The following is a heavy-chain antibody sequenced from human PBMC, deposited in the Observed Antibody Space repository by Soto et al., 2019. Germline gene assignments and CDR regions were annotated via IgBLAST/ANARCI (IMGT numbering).Heavy chain of an antibody. CDR3: AVPGAGDFDY. Sequence: KTSETLSLTCAVSGASISTNNWWSWVRQPPGKGLEWIGEVYHSGSTNCNPSLKSRVTISIDKSKNQFFLRLTSMTAADTAVYYCAVPGAGDFDYWSQGTLVTVSS. V-gene: IGHV4-4*02. D-gene: IGHD6-13*01. J-gene: IGHJ4*02. CDR2: VYHSGST. CDR1: GASISTNNW.